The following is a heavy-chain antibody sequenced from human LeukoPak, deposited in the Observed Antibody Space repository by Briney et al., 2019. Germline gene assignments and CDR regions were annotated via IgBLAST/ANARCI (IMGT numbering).Heavy chain of an antibody. V-gene: IGHV3-43D*03. J-gene: IGHJ4*02. CDR1: GFTFDDYA. CDR3: TKGSFGHSGSWLD. CDR2: ISWDGNST. D-gene: IGHD6-13*01. Sequence: GGSLRLSCAASGFTFDDYAMHWGRQAPGKGLEWVSLISWDGNSTYYADSVKGRFTISRDNTKNFLYLQMNSLRAEDTALYYCTKGSFGHSGSWLDWGQGTLVTVSS.